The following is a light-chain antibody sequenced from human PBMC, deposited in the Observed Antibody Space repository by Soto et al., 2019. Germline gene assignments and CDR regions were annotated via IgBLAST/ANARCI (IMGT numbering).Light chain of an antibody. Sequence: DIQMTQSPSTLSASVGDRVTITCRASQSISSWLAWYQQKPGKAPKLLIYKASTLESGVPSSFSGSGSGTEFTHTISSLQPDDFATFYCQQDTSYPLTFGGGTKVEI. CDR2: KAS. CDR3: QQDTSYPLT. J-gene: IGKJ4*01. CDR1: QSISSW. V-gene: IGKV1-5*03.